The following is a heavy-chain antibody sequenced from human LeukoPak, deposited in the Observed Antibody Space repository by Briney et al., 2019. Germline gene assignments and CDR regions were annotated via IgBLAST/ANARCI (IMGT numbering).Heavy chain of an antibody. V-gene: IGHV4-59*01. CDR2: IYYRGST. Sequence: SETLSLTCTVSGGSISSYYWSWIRQPPGKGLEWIGYIYYRGSTNYNPSLKSRVTISVDTSKNQFSLKLSSVTAADTAVYYCAKDRYQLLIGDFDYWGQGTLVTVSS. CDR1: GGSISSYY. J-gene: IGHJ4*02. CDR3: AKDRYQLLIGDFDY. D-gene: IGHD2-2*01.